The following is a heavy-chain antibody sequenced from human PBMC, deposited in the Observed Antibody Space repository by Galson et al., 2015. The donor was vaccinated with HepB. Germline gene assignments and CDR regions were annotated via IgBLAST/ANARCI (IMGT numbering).Heavy chain of an antibody. CDR2: ISYDGSNK. J-gene: IGHJ4*02. Sequence: SLRLSCAASGFTFSSYGMHWVRQAPGKGLEWVAVISYDGSNKYYADSVKGRFTISRDNSKNTLYLQMNSLRAEDTAVYYCAKDGPPGLLWFGEAAQYYFDYWGQGTLVTVSS. V-gene: IGHV3-30*18. CDR3: AKDGPPGLLWFGEAAQYYFDY. CDR1: GFTFSSYG. D-gene: IGHD3-10*01.